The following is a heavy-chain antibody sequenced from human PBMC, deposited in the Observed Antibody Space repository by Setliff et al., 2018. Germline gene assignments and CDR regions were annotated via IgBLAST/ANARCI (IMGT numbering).Heavy chain of an antibody. V-gene: IGHV1-18*01. CDR2: IRVYGGNT. D-gene: IGHD5-12*01. Sequence: ASVKVSCKASAYSFVNYGITWVRQAPGQGLEWMGWIRVYGGNTNYAQKFQGRVTMTTDTSTATAYMELRGLRSDDTAVYYCARDPRGYSGFDRFRGAFNIWGQGTMVTVSS. CDR1: AYSFVNYG. CDR3: ARDPRGYSGFDRFRGAFNI. J-gene: IGHJ3*02.